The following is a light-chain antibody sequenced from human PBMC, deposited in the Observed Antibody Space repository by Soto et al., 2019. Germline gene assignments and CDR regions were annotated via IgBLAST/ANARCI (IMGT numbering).Light chain of an antibody. J-gene: IGLJ1*01. Sequence: QSVLTQPASVSGSPGQSITISCTGTSSDIGDSNYVSRYQQHPGKAPKLMIYDVTSRPSGVSNRFSGSKSGNTASLTISGLQAEDEADYYCSSYATTSALYVFGTGTKVTVL. V-gene: IGLV2-14*03. CDR3: SSYATTSALYV. CDR2: DVT. CDR1: SSDIGDSNY.